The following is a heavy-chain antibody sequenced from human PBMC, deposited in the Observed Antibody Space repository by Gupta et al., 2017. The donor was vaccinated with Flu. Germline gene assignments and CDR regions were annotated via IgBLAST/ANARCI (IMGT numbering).Heavy chain of an antibody. J-gene: IGHJ5*02. CDR3: AKGGDYDFWSGYVYPKGWFDP. Sequence: VRQAPGKGLEGVSVIGGSGGSTYYADSVKGRFTIARDNSKNTLYLQMNSLRAEDTAVYYCAKGGDYDFWSGYVYPKGWFDPWGQGTLVTVSS. D-gene: IGHD3-3*01. V-gene: IGHV3-23*01. CDR2: IGGSGGST.